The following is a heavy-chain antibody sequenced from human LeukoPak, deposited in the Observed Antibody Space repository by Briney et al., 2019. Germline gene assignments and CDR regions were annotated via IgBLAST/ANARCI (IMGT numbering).Heavy chain of an antibody. V-gene: IGHV3-21*01. D-gene: IGHD3-10*01. CDR3: ARSHYYATSRDI. CDR2: ISSGRGHI. Sequence: PGGPLTLSCAASGFPATSHGMRWVRQPPGKGLEWVSSISSGRGHIYYTESVKRLFTNSSDNANNSLYLQMNSLRAEDTAVYYCARSHYYATSRDIWGQGTMVTVSS. CDR1: GFPATSHG. J-gene: IGHJ3*02.